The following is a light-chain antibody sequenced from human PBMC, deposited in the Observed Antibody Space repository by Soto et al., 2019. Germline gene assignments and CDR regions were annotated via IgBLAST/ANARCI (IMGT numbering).Light chain of an antibody. CDR2: LGS. CDR1: QSLLHSNGYNY. V-gene: IGKV2-28*01. CDR3: MQALQTPLT. Sequence: DIVMTQSPLSLPVTPGEPASISCRSSQSLLHSNGYNYLDWYLQKPGQSPQLLIYLGSTRASGVPDRFSGSGSGTDFTLKISRVEAADVGVYYCMQALQTPLTFGGGTQLAIK. J-gene: IGKJ4*01.